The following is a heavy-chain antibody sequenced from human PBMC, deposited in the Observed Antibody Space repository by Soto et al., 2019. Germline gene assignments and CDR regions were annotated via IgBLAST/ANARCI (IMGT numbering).Heavy chain of an antibody. CDR1: GGSIASGGYF. CDR3: ARPLRWIQLWLLSGGWFDP. Sequence: PSETLSLTCTVSGGSIASGGYFWSWIRQHPGKGLEWIGYIYYSGSSSYNPSLKSRLSMSVDTSKNQFSLKLSSVTAADTAVYYCARPLRWIQLWLLSGGWFDPWGQGTLVTVSS. CDR2: IYYSGSS. J-gene: IGHJ5*02. V-gene: IGHV4-31*03. D-gene: IGHD5-18*01.